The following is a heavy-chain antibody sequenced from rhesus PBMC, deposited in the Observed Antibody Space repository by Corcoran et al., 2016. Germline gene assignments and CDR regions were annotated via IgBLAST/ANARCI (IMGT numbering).Heavy chain of an antibody. D-gene: IGHD3-3*01. V-gene: IGHV4-165*01. CDR3: ARYNIWTGYRYDY. J-gene: IGHJ4*01. CDR1: GGSFSGYY. CDR2: ISGSSGST. Sequence: QVQLQESGPGLVKPSETLALTCAVSGGSFSGYYWGWSRQHPGKGLEWIWYISGSSGSTDYNPSLKSRVTISTDTSKNQFSLKLSSVTAADTAVYYCARYNIWTGYRYDYWGQGVLVTVSS.